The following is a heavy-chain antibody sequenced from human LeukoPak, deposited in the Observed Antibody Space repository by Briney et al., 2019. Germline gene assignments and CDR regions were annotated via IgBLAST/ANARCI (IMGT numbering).Heavy chain of an antibody. V-gene: IGHV3-21*01. CDR3: ARVRGSYYFDY. Sequence: PGGSLRLSFAASGFTFSSYSMNWVRQAPGKGLEWVSSISSSSSYIYYADSVKGRFTISRDNAKNSLYLQLNSLRPEDTAMYYCARVRGSYYFDYWGQGTLVTVSS. J-gene: IGHJ4*02. CDR1: GFTFSSYS. CDR2: ISSSSSYI. D-gene: IGHD3-10*01.